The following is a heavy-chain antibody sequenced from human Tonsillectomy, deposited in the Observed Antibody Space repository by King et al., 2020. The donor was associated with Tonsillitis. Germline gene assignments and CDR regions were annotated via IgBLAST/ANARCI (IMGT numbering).Heavy chain of an antibody. Sequence: VTLKESGPGLVKPTETLTLTCSVSGFSLSDAKMGVSWIRQPPEKALEWLAHIFSNDEKTYSTSLKSRVSLSKDTSKSQVVLTMTNMDPVDTATYFCARTTRYNWNYDGMDVWGQGTTVTVSS. J-gene: IGHJ6*02. D-gene: IGHD1-20*01. V-gene: IGHV2-26*01. CDR2: IFSNDEK. CDR1: GFSLSDAKMG. CDR3: ARTTRYNWNYDGMDV.